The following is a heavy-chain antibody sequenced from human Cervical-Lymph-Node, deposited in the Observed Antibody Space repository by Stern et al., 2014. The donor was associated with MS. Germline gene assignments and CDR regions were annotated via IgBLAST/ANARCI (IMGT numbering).Heavy chain of an antibody. D-gene: IGHD3-22*01. CDR3: ASSSYDSSGYPSDY. J-gene: IGHJ4*02. CDR2: INPSGTST. Sequence: QVQLVQSGAEVKKPGASVKVSCKASAYTFTSYYMQWVRQAPGQGLEWMGIINPSGTSTSYAQKFQGRVTMIRDTATVAVYMEMSSLRSEDTAMYYCASSSYDSSGYPSDYWGQGTLVTVSS. V-gene: IGHV1-46*01. CDR1: AYTFTSYY.